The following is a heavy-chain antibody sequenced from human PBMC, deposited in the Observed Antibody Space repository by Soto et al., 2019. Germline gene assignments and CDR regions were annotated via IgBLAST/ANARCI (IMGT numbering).Heavy chain of an antibody. J-gene: IGHJ3*02. V-gene: IGHV1-18*01. CDR1: GYTFTSYG. CDR3: ARGRTAYYDFWSGYPHAFDI. Sequence: RASVKVSCKASGYTFTSYGISWVRQAPGQGLEWMGWISAYNGNTNYAQKLQGRVTMTTDTSTSTAYMELRSLRSDDTAVYYCARGRTAYYDFWSGYPHAFDIWGQGTMVTVSS. D-gene: IGHD3-3*01. CDR2: ISAYNGNT.